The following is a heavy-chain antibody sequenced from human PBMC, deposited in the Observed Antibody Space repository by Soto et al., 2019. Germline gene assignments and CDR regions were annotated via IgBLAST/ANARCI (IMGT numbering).Heavy chain of an antibody. CDR2: IYYSGST. D-gene: IGHD3-3*01. CDR1: GGSISSGDYY. J-gene: IGHJ5*02. V-gene: IGHV4-30-4*01. CDR3: ARKSSDYDFWSGYSNWFDP. Sequence: QVQLQESGPGLVKPSQTLSLTCTVSGGSISSGDYYWSWIRQPPGKGLEWIGYIYYSGSTYYNPSLKSRVTISVDTSKNQFSLKLSSVTAADTAVYYCARKSSDYDFWSGYSNWFDPWGQGTLVTVSS.